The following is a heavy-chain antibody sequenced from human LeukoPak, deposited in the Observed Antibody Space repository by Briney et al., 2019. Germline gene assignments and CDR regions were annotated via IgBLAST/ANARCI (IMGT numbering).Heavy chain of an antibody. D-gene: IGHD3-9*01. CDR3: ARDGHVLRYFDWFSGTICPLYYFDY. V-gene: IGHV3-30*04. CDR1: GFTFSSYA. Sequence: GGSLRLSCAASGFTFSSYAMHWVRQAPGKGLEWVAVISYDGSNKYYADSVKGRFTISRDNSKNALYLQMNSLRAEDTVVYYCARDGHVLRYFDWFSGTICPLYYFDYWGQGTLVTVSS. CDR2: ISYDGSNK. J-gene: IGHJ4*02.